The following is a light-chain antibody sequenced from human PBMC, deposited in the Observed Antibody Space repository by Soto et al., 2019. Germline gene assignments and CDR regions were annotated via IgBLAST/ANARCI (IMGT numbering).Light chain of an antibody. J-gene: IGLJ1*01. Sequence: QSVLTQPASVSGAPGQSIIISCTGTSSDVGSYNLVSWYQQHPGKAPKLMIYEGSKRPSGVSNRFSGPKSGNTASLTISGLQAEDEADYYCCSYAGRSTYVFGTGTKLTVL. CDR3: CSYAGRSTYV. CDR1: SSDVGSYNL. V-gene: IGLV2-23*01. CDR2: EGS.